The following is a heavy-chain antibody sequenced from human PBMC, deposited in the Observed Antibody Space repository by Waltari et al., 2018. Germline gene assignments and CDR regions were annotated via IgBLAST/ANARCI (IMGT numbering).Heavy chain of an antibody. D-gene: IGHD2-8*01. V-gene: IGHV3-21*01. J-gene: IGHJ4*02. CDR2: ISSSSSYI. CDR1: GFPFSSYS. Sequence: EVQLVESGGGLVKPGGSLRLSCAASGFPFSSYSMNWVRQAPGKGLEWVSSISSSSSYIYYADSVKGRFTISRDNAKNSLYLQMNSLRAEDTAVYYCARGIVLMVYAIGYWGQGTLVTVSS. CDR3: ARGIVLMVYAIGY.